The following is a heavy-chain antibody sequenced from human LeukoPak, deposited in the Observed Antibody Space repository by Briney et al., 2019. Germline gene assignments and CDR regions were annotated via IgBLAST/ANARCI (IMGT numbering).Heavy chain of an antibody. CDR1: GFTLSDYY. D-gene: IGHD5-24*01. CDR2: ITSRGSTI. CDR3: ARDRRDGYKFYYNYYMDV. V-gene: IGHV3-11*04. J-gene: IGHJ6*03. Sequence: GGSLRLSCAASGFTLSDYYLAWIRQAPGNGLEWVSYITSRGSTIYYADSVKGRFTISRDNAKNSLYLQMNSLRAEDTAVYYCARDRRDGYKFYYNYYMDVWGKGTTVTVSS.